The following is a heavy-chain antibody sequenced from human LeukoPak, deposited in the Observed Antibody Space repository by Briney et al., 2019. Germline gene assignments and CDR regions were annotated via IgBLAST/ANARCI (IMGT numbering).Heavy chain of an antibody. D-gene: IGHD2-2*01. CDR3: ARMWVVVVPAAPYYYYYMDV. Sequence: SETLSLTCAVYGGSFSGYYWSWIRQPPGKGLEWIGEINHSGSTNYNPSLKSRVTISVDTSKNKFSLKLSSVTAADTAVYYCARMWVVVVPAAPYYYYYMDVWGKGTTVTVSS. V-gene: IGHV4-34*01. J-gene: IGHJ6*03. CDR1: GGSFSGYY. CDR2: INHSGST.